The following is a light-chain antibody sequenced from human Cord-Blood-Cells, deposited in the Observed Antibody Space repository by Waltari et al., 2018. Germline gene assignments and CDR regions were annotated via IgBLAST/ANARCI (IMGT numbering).Light chain of an antibody. CDR3: QQYGSSQWT. CDR2: GAS. V-gene: IGKV3-20*01. Sequence: EIVLTQSPGTLSLSPGERATLSCRASQSVSSSYLAWYQQQPGQAPRLLIYGASSRATGIPDRFSGSGSGTDFTLTISRLEPEDFAVYYCQQYGSSQWTFGQGTKVEIK. J-gene: IGKJ1*01. CDR1: QSVSSSY.